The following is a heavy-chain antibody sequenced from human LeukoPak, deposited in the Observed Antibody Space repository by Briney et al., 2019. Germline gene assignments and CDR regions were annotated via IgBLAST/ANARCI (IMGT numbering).Heavy chain of an antibody. CDR1: GGTISSGSYY. Sequence: PSQTLSLTCTVSGGTISSGSYYWGWIRQPPGKGLEWIGSIYYSGSTYYNPSLKSRVTISIDTSKNQFSLRLNSVTATDTAVYYCARLNKPGWFDPWGQGTLVTVSS. D-gene: IGHD1-14*01. CDR2: IYYSGST. V-gene: IGHV4-39*01. J-gene: IGHJ5*02. CDR3: ARLNKPGWFDP.